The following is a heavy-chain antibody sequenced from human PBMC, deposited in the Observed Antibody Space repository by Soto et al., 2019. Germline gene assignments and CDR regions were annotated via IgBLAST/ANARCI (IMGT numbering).Heavy chain of an antibody. CDR1: GGSISNDR. D-gene: IGHD3-10*01. CDR2: IFASGRT. Sequence: SETLSLTCTVSGGSISNDRWSWVRQPAGKGLEWIGRIFASGRTNYNPSLQSRVTMSVDTSKNQFSLKLTSVTAADTAVYYCARMRRQLARPSGSFYYYYGMDVWGQGTTVTVSS. J-gene: IGHJ6*02. V-gene: IGHV4-4*07. CDR3: ARMRRQLARPSGSFYYYYGMDV.